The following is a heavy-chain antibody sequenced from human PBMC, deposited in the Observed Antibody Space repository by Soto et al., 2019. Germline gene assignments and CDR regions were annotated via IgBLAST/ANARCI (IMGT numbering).Heavy chain of an antibody. V-gene: IGHV1-3*01. J-gene: IGHJ5*02. D-gene: IGHD1-20*01. CDR1: EYTFTSYA. CDR2: INAGNGNT. CDR3: ARERRITGTKSNWFDP. Sequence: ASVKVSCKASEYTFTSYAMHWVRQAPGQRLEWMGWINAGNGNTKYSQKFQGRVTITRDTSASTAYMELSSLRSEDTAVYYCARERRITGTKSNWFDPWGQGTLVTVSS.